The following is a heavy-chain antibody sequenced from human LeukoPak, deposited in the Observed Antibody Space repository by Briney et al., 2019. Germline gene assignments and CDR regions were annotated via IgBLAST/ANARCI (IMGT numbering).Heavy chain of an antibody. V-gene: IGHV4-34*01. D-gene: IGHD3-16*01. J-gene: IGHJ4*02. Sequence: SETLSLTCAVYGGSFSGYYWSWIRQPPGKGLEWIGEINHSGSTNYNPSLKSRVTISVDTSKNQFSLKLSSVTAADTAVYYCARRGPGDSLDYWGQGTLVTVSS. CDR1: GGSFSGYY. CDR2: INHSGST. CDR3: ARRGPGDSLDY.